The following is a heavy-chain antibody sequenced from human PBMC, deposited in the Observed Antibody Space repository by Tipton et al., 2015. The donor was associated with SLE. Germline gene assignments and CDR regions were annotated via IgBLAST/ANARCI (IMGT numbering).Heavy chain of an antibody. D-gene: IGHD1-26*01. Sequence: TLSLTCTVSRYSISSGYSWGWVRQSPGKGLEWIASIYHRGNTYYNPSLESRVTISVDTTNNYFSLTLTSVTAADTALYYCARENSGSRDEYYYYYMDVWGKGTAVTVSS. J-gene: IGHJ6*03. V-gene: IGHV4-38-2*02. CDR3: ARENSGSRDEYYYYYMDV. CDR1: RYSISSGYS. CDR2: IYHRGNT.